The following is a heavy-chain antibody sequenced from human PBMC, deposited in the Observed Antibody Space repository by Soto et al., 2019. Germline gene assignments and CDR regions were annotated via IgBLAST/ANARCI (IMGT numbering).Heavy chain of an antibody. D-gene: IGHD4-17*01. V-gene: IGHV5-51*01. J-gene: IGHJ4*02. CDR2: IYPGYSDT. Sequence: PGEPLKISCKGSGYSFTNYWIGWVRQKPRKGLERMGIIYPGYSDTRYSPSFQGQVTISADKSISTAYLQWSSLKASDTAMYYCARHSDGDYFSELCDYWGQGTLVTVSS. CDR1: GYSFTNYW. CDR3: ARHSDGDYFSELCDY.